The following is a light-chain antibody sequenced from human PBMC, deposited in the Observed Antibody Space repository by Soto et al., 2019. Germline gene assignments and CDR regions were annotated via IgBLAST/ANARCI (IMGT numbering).Light chain of an antibody. CDR3: SSYTSSSTLLYV. J-gene: IGLJ1*01. CDR1: SSDFGGYNY. Sequence: QSALTQPASVSGSPGQSITISCTGTSSDFGGYNYVSWYQQHPGKAPKLMIYDVSNRPSGVSNRFSGSKSGNTASLTISGLQAEDEADYYCSSYTSSSTLLYVFGTGTQLTVL. CDR2: DVS. V-gene: IGLV2-14*01.